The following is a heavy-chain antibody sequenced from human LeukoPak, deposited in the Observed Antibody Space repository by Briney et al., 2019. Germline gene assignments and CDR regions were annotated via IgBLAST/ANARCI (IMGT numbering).Heavy chain of an antibody. V-gene: IGHV3-30*18. CDR2: ISYDGSNK. J-gene: IGHJ4*02. D-gene: IGHD6-19*01. CDR1: GFTFSSYG. Sequence: PGGSLRLSCAASGFTFSSYGMHWVRQAPGKGLEWVAVISYDGSNKYYADSVKGRFTISRDNSKNTLYLQMNSLRAEDTAVYYCAKDRYVAGKSPPDYWGQGTLVTVSS. CDR3: AKDRYVAGKSPPDY.